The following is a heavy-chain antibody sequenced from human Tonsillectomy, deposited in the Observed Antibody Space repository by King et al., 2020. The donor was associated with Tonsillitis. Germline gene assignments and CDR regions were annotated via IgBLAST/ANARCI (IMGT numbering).Heavy chain of an antibody. CDR1: GGSFSGYY. V-gene: IGHV4-34*01. CDR2: INHSGST. CDR3: ARYFGSYELDP. Sequence: VHLHQWGAGLLKPSETLSLTCAVYGGSFSGYYWSWIRQPPGKGLEWIGEINHSGSTNYNPSLKSRVTISVDTSKNQFSLKLSSVTAADTAVYYCARYFGSYELDPWGQGTLVTVSS. J-gene: IGHJ5*02. D-gene: IGHD2-21*01.